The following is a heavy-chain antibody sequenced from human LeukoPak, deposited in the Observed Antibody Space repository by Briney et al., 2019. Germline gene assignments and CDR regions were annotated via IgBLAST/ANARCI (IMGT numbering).Heavy chain of an antibody. Sequence: PGGSLRLSCASSGFTFTSYAVSWVRQAPGEGLEWVSSISSTSEYIHYADSVKGRFTISRDNARNSLYLQMDSLRVEDTAVYYCARPYPAGGGYWSFDYWGRGTLVTVSS. CDR1: GFTFTSYA. CDR3: ARPYPAGGGYWSFDY. V-gene: IGHV3-21*01. D-gene: IGHD2-21*02. CDR2: ISSTSEYI. J-gene: IGHJ4*02.